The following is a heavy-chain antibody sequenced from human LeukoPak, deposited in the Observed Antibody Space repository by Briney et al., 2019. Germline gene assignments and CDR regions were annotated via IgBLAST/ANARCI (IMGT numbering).Heavy chain of an antibody. CDR1: GYIFTSYY. CDR3: ARDRALNEGYSGSPWDYFDY. CDR2: INPSGGST. D-gene: IGHD1-26*01. Sequence: ASVKVSCKASGYIFTSYYMHWVRQAPGQGLEWMGIINPSGGSTSNAQKFQGRVTMTRDTSTSTVYMELSSLRSEDTAVYYCARDRALNEGYSGSPWDYFDYWGQGTLVTVSS. V-gene: IGHV1-46*01. J-gene: IGHJ4*02.